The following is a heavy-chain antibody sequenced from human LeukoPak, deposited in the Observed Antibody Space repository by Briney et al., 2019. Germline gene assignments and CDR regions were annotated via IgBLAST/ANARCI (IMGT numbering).Heavy chain of an antibody. CDR3: AKDRIIVIPGPYSWLDS. CDR2: ISAGGDRT. V-gene: IGHV3-23*01. Sequence: PRRSRSPSCAASGFRLNSYGITWVRLAPGKGLGWVSAISAGGDRTYYADAVKGRFTISRDNSNNSLYLQMNSLRAEDTALYFCAKDRIIVIPGPYSWLDSWGQGALVTVSS. CDR1: GFRLNSYG. D-gene: IGHD1-26*01. J-gene: IGHJ5*01.